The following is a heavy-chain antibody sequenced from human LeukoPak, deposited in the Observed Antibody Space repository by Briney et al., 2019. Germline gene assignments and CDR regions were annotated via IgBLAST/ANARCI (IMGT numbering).Heavy chain of an antibody. Sequence: GGSLRLSCAASGFIFSCYSMNWVRQAPGKGLEWVSYISSSSSTIYYADSVKGRFTISRDNAKNSLYLQMNSLRAEDTAVYYCAKVGRDYGDFFYFDSWGLGTLVTVSS. CDR1: GFIFSCYS. J-gene: IGHJ4*02. CDR3: AKVGRDYGDFFYFDS. D-gene: IGHD4-17*01. V-gene: IGHV3-48*01. CDR2: ISSSSSTI.